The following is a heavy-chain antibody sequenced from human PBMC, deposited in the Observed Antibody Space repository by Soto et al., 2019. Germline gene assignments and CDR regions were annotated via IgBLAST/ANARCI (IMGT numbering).Heavy chain of an antibody. CDR1: GGSFSGYY. V-gene: IGHV4-34*01. CDR2: INHSGST. J-gene: IGHJ5*02. Sequence: QVQLQQWGAGLLKPSETLSLTCAVYGGSFSGYYWSWIRQPPVKGLEWIGEINHSGSTNYNPSLMSRVTILVSTSKNQFSLKLSSVTAADTAVYYCARAPVLTTVTTTGWFDPWGQRTLVTVSS. D-gene: IGHD4-17*01. CDR3: ARAPVLTTVTTTGWFDP.